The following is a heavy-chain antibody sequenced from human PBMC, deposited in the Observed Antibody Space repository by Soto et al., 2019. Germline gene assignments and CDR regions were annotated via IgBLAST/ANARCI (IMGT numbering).Heavy chain of an antibody. Sequence: PSETLSLTCTVSGGSISNSSYLWGWIRQPPGKGLQWIGEINHSGSTNYNPSLKSRVTISVDTSKNQFSLKLSSVTAADTAVYYCKANHQDIVVVPAANGYMDVWGKGTTVTVSS. D-gene: IGHD2-2*01. CDR1: GGSISNSSYL. CDR2: INHSGST. CDR3: KANHQDIVVVPAANGYMDV. J-gene: IGHJ6*03. V-gene: IGHV4-39*07.